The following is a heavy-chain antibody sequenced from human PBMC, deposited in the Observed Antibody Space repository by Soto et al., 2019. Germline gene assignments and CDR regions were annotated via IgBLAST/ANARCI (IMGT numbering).Heavy chain of an antibody. Sequence: PGGSLRLSCAASGFTFDDYGMSWVRQAPGKGLEWVSGINWNGGNTGYADSVKGRFTISRDNAKNSLYLQMNSLRAEDTALYHCASPRDSPLRYFDWLFFGRVGSINPTDPWGQGTLVTVSS. J-gene: IGHJ5*02. V-gene: IGHV3-20*01. CDR3: ASPRDSPLRYFDWLFFGRVGSINPTDP. CDR1: GFTFDDYG. D-gene: IGHD3-9*01. CDR2: INWNGGNT.